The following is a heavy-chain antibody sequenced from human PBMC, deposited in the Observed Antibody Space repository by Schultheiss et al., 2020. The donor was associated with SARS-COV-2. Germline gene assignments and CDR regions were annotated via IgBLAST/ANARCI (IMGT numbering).Heavy chain of an antibody. Sequence: SETLSLTCTVSGGSISSYYWSWIRQPPGKGLEWIGEINHSGSTNYNPSLKSRVTISVDTSKNQFSLKLSSVTAADTAVYYCARGDIMGSPFWYWGQGTLVTVSS. CDR2: INHSGST. D-gene: IGHD2-15*01. CDR3: ARGDIMGSPFWY. CDR1: GGSISSYY. J-gene: IGHJ4*02. V-gene: IGHV4-59*08.